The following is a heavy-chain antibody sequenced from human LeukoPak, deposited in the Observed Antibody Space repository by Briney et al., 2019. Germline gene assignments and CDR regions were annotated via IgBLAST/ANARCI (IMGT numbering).Heavy chain of an antibody. CDR1: GYTLTKLS. D-gene: IGHD2-2*01. CDR2: FDPEDGET. Sequence: ASVKVSCKVSGYTLTKLSMHWVRQAPGKGLEWMGGFDPEDGETIYAQKFQGRVTMTEDTSTDTAYMELSSLRSEDTAVYYCATGRYCSSTSCYARYNWFDPWGQGTLVTVSS. V-gene: IGHV1-24*01. J-gene: IGHJ5*02. CDR3: ATGRYCSSTSCYARYNWFDP.